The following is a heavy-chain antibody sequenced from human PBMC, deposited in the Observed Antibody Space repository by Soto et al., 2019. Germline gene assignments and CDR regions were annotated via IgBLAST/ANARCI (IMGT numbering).Heavy chain of an antibody. CDR3: ARLAGSGSNYYYYMDV. CDR2: IYHSGRT. Sequence: PLETLSLTCAVSSGSSSSSNGWSLVRQPPGKGLEWIGEIYHSGRTNYNPSLKSRVTISVAKSKNPFSLKLSSVPAADTAVYYCARLAGSGSNYYYYMDVWGKGTTVTVSS. CDR1: SGSSSSSNG. J-gene: IGHJ6*03. V-gene: IGHV4-4*02.